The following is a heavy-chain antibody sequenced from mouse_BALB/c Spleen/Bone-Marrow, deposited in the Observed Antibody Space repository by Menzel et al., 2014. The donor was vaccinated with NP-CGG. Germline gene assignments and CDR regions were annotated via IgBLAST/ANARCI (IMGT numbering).Heavy chain of an antibody. CDR3: TRGRRDAMDY. CDR2: INPSNGGT. V-gene: IGHV1S81*02. Sequence: QVQLKQSGAELVKPGASVKLSCEASGYTFTSYYMYWVKRRPGQGLEWTGEINPSNGGTNFNEKFKSKATLTVDKSSSTAYMQLSSLTSEDSAVYYCTRGRRDAMDYWGQGTSVTVSS. J-gene: IGHJ4*01. CDR1: GYTFTSYY.